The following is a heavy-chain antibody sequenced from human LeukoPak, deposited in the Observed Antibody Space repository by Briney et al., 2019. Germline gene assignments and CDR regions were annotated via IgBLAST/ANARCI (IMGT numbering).Heavy chain of an antibody. CDR2: FYCSGST. CDR1: GGSISSYY. Sequence: SETLSLTCTVSGGSISSYYWSWMRQPPGKGLEWIGYFYCSGSTNSNPSLKSRVTMSVDTSKNQFSLRLNSVTAADTAVYYCAKWLQLPQRYFDLWGRGTLVTVSS. CDR3: AKWLQLPQRYFDL. D-gene: IGHD5-24*01. V-gene: IGHV4-59*08. J-gene: IGHJ2*01.